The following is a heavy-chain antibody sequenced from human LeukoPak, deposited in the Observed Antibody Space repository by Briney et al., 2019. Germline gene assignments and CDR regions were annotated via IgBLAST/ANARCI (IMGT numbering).Heavy chain of an antibody. CDR2: IGGSGSYT. J-gene: IGHJ4*02. D-gene: IGHD6-13*01. CDR3: ARDWYDY. CDR1: AFTFSTYA. V-gene: IGHV3-23*01. Sequence: PGGSLRLSCAASAFTFSTYATICVRQAPGKGLEWVSVIGGSGSYTYYADSVKGRFNISRDNYKDTLYLQMNSLRAEDTAVYYCARDWYDYWGQGTLVTVSS.